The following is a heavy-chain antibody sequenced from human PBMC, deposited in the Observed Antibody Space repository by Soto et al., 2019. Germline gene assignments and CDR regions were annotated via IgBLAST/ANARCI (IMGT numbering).Heavy chain of an antibody. CDR1: GGTFSSYA. D-gene: IGHD3-22*01. CDR2: IIPIFGTA. V-gene: IGHV1-69*13. Sequence: ASVKVSCKASGGTFSSYAISWVRQAPGQGLEWMGGIIPIFGTANYAQKFQGRVTITADESTSTAYMELSSLRSEDTAVYYCARDPTHLIVGTNWFDPWGQGTLVTVSS. CDR3: ARDPTHLIVGTNWFDP. J-gene: IGHJ5*02.